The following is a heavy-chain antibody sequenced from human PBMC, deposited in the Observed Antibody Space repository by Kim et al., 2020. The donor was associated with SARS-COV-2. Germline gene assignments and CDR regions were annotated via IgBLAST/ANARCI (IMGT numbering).Heavy chain of an antibody. J-gene: IGHJ4*02. Sequence: GGSLRLSCAASGFTFSSYAMSWVRQAPGKGLEWVSAISGSGGSTYYADSVKGRFTISRDNSKNTLYLQMNRLRAEDTAVYYCAKLASGAGVVFFLPGYYFDYWGQGTLVAVSS. V-gene: IGHV3-23*01. CDR2: ISGSGGST. CDR3: AKLASGAGVVFFLPGYYFDY. CDR1: GFTFSSYA. D-gene: IGHD3-3*01.